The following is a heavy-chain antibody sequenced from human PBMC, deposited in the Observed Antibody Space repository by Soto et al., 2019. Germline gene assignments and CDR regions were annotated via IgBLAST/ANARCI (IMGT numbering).Heavy chain of an antibody. J-gene: IGHJ4*02. V-gene: IGHV3-23*01. CDR1: GFTFRNQD. Sequence: EVQLLESGGGLVQPGGSLRLTCVGSGFTFRNQDMRWVRQAPGKGLESVSGISGRGGVTYYADSVKGRFTISRDNSKNTLYLQMNNLRANDTAVYYCAKDRQFRSYYESAGHYNDWGQGTLVTVSS. CDR2: ISGRGGVT. D-gene: IGHD3-22*01. CDR3: AKDRQFRSYYESAGHYND.